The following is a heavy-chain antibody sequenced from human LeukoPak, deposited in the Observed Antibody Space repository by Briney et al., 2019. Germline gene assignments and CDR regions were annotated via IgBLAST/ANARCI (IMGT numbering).Heavy chain of an antibody. CDR3: ARDLIGRYTCDY. Sequence: PGGSLRLSCAASGFTFSDYNMHWARQAPGKGLDWVALMSPDGNKKYYADSVKGRFTISRDNSKNTVDLQLNSLRAEDTAVYYCARDLIGRYTCDYCGQGTLVTVSS. D-gene: IGHD3-10*01. CDR2: MSPDGNKK. CDR1: GFTFSDYN. V-gene: IGHV3-30-3*01. J-gene: IGHJ4*02.